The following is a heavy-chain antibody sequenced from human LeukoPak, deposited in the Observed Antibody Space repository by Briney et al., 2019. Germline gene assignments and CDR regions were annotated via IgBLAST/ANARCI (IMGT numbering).Heavy chain of an antibody. J-gene: IGHJ4*02. CDR1: GGSISSSSYY. Sequence: SETLSLTCTVSGGSISSSSYYWDWIRQPPGKGLEWIGSIYYNGSTYYNPSLKSRVTISVDTSKNQFSLRLSSVTAADTAVYYCARRLSPSAWFKGAYYFDYWGQGTLVTVSS. CDR3: ARRLSPSAWFKGAYYFDY. V-gene: IGHV4-39*01. CDR2: IYYNGST. D-gene: IGHD6-19*01.